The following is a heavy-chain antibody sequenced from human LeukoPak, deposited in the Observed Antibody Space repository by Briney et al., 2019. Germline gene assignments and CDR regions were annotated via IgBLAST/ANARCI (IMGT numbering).Heavy chain of an antibody. V-gene: IGHV3-23*01. D-gene: IGHD6-13*01. CDR1: GLTFSDYS. CDR2: ISAGGGST. Sequence: GGSLRLSCAASGLTFSDYSMTWVRQAPGKGLFWVSGISAGGGSTYYADSAKGRFSVSRDNSRNTLYLQMNSLRAEDTAVYYCAKDAAGPEYWGQGTLVTVSS. J-gene: IGHJ4*02. CDR3: AKDAAGPEY.